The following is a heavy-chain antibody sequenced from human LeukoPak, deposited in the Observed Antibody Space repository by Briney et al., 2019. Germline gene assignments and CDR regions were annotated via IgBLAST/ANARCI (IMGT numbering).Heavy chain of an antibody. J-gene: IGHJ4*02. V-gene: IGHV3-23*01. CDR1: GFTLSNYA. CDR2: ITGSGTNT. D-gene: IGHD3-9*01. CDR3: VIWGDYDVLTGYYVPDY. Sequence: GSLRLSCVASGFTLSNYAMSWVRQAPGKGLEWVSAITGSGTNTYYADSLKGRFTISRDNSKNTVFLQMNSLRHEDTAIYYCVIWGDYDVLTGYYVPDYWGQGTLVTVSS.